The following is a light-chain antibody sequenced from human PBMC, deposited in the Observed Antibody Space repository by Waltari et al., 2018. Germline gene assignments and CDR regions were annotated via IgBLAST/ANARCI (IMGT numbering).Light chain of an antibody. J-gene: IGKJ4*01. CDR1: QSVTSIS. Sequence: VCTHSPGPMSLSSWERATLSCRASQSVTSISFSWYQHKPGQAPRLLIYGTSNRATGIPDRFSGSGFGTDFTLTISRLEPEDFAVYYCQQYDGLVLTFGGGTKVEI. CDR2: GTS. CDR3: QQYDGLVLT. V-gene: IGKV3-20*01.